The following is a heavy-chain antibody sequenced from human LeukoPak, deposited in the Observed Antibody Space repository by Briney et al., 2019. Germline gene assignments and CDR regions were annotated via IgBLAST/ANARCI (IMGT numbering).Heavy chain of an antibody. CDR2: INYSGST. J-gene: IGHJ6*03. D-gene: IGHD6-13*01. CDR3: ARLSMWYSSSWTPDYYYMDV. Sequence: PSETLSLTCTVSGASISSSNYYWGWIRQPPGKGLEWIASINYSGSTYYNPSPKSRVTISVDTSKNQFSLKLSSVTAADTAVYYCARLSMWYSSSWTPDYYYMDVWGKGTTVTISS. CDR1: GASISSSNYY. V-gene: IGHV4-39*07.